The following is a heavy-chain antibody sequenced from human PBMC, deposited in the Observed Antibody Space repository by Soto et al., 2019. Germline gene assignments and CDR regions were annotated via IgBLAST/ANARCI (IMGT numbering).Heavy chain of an antibody. J-gene: IGHJ4*02. CDR3: ARGTRTHLWFRNVY. CDR2: ISPKSGGT. Sequence: ASVKVSCKASGYTFSDYYLHWLRQAPGQGLEWMGWISPKSGGTHYAPKFEGRVTLTTDTSISTAFMELSRLTSDDTAVYYCARGTRTHLWFRNVYWGQGTLVTVSS. D-gene: IGHD5-18*01. CDR1: GYTFSDYY. V-gene: IGHV1-2*02.